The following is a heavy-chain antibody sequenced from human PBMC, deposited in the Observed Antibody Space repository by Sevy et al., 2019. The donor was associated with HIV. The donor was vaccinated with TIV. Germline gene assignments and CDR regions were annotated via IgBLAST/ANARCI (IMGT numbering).Heavy chain of an antibody. CDR3: AKDGGYSSGWYELGYFDL. J-gene: IGHJ2*01. D-gene: IGHD6-19*01. Sequence: GGSLRLSCAASGFTFSSYAMSWVRQAPGKGLEWVSAISGSGGSTYYADSVKGRFTISRDNSKNTLYLQMNSLRAGDTAVYYCAKDGGYSSGWYELGYFDLWGRGTLVTVSS. CDR2: ISGSGGST. V-gene: IGHV3-23*01. CDR1: GFTFSSYA.